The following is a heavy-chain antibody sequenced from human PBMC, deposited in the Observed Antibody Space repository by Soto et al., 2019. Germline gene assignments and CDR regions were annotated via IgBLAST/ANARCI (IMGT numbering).Heavy chain of an antibody. V-gene: IGHV3-23*01. CDR1: GFTFGNDA. Sequence: PGGSLRLSCAASGFTFGNDAMNWVGRAPGEGLEGIASISDPGTSSDYANSVKGRFPMSRDNYKNTLFLQMHRLRADDTAVYFCAKSRVTSSDAFDLWGRGTLVTVSS. J-gene: IGHJ3*01. CDR2: ISDPGTSS. D-gene: IGHD2-21*02. CDR3: AKSRVTSSDAFDL.